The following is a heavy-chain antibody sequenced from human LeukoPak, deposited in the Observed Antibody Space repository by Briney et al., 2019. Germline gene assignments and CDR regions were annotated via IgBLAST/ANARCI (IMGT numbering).Heavy chain of an antibody. CDR3: AKDLAYYDSSGYYYHY. Sequence: GGSLRLSCAASGFTFSNYAMNWVRQAPGKGLEWVSRISGSSGSTNYADSVKGRFTISRDNSKNTLYLQMNSLRAEDTAVYYCAKDLAYYDSSGYYYHYWGQGTLVTVSS. CDR2: ISGSSGST. D-gene: IGHD3-22*01. CDR1: GFTFSNYA. J-gene: IGHJ4*02. V-gene: IGHV3-23*01.